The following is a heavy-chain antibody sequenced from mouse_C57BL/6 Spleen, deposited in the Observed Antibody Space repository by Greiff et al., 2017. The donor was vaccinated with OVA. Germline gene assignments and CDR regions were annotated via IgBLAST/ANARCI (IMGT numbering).Heavy chain of an antibody. J-gene: IGHJ2*01. CDR3: ARWGYYGSSPHYFDY. CDR1: GYTFTSYW. D-gene: IGHD1-1*01. CDR2: IHPNSGST. Sequence: QVQLQQPGAELVKPGASVKLSCKASGYTFTSYWMHWVKQRPGQGLEWIGMIHPNSGSTNYNEKFKSKATLTVDKSSSTAYMQLSSLTSEDSAVYYCARWGYYGSSPHYFDYWGKGTTLTVSS. V-gene: IGHV1-64*01.